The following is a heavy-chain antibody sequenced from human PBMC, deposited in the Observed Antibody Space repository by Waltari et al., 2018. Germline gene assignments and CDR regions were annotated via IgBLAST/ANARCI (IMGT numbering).Heavy chain of an antibody. CDR2: ISGSGAST. CDR1: GFTFSIYA. Sequence: EGQLVESGGGLVQPGGSLRLSCTASGFTFSIYAMSWVRQAPGKGLEGVSAISGSGASTYTADSMEGRFTISRDNSKNTLYLQMNSLRAEDTAVYYCAKESAEFPGVAAGGIFDNWGQGTLVTVSS. D-gene: IGHD6-13*01. J-gene: IGHJ4*02. V-gene: IGHV3-23*04. CDR3: AKESAEFPGVAAGGIFDN.